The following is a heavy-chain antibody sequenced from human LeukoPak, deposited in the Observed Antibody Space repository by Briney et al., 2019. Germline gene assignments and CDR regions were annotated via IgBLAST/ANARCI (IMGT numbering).Heavy chain of an antibody. Sequence: SETLSLTCTVSGGSISSYYWSWIRQPPGKGLEWIGYIYYSGSTNYNPSLKSRVTISVDTSKNQFSLKLSSVTAADTAVYYCARVHGYSSGWYRSYYYYGMDVWGQGTTVTVSS. V-gene: IGHV4-59*01. D-gene: IGHD6-19*01. CDR3: ARVHGYSSGWYRSYYYYGMDV. J-gene: IGHJ6*02. CDR1: GGSISSYY. CDR2: IYYSGST.